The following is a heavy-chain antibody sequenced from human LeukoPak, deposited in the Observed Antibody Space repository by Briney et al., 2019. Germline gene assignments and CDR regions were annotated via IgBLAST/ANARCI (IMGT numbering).Heavy chain of an antibody. CDR1: GFTVSRKY. CDR2: TDSGGNT. V-gene: IGHV3-66*01. CDR3: ARVSGYYDSSGYYFWYFDL. D-gene: IGHD3-22*01. J-gene: IGHJ2*01. Sequence: GGSLRLSCVASGFTVSRKYMSWVRQAPGKGLEWVSVTDSGGNTNYADSVKGRFSISRDNSKNMLFLQMNSLRSEDTSVYHCARVSGYYDSSGYYFWYFDLWGRGTLVTVSS.